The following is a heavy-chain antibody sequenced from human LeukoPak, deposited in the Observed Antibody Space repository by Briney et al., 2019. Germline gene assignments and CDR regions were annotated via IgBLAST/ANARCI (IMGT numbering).Heavy chain of an antibody. CDR3: ARDMRGSTLFDY. CDR1: GYTFTGYY. J-gene: IGHJ4*02. V-gene: IGHV1-2*02. D-gene: IGHD1-26*01. CDR2: INPNSGGT. Sequence: ASVKVSCKASGYTFTGYYMHWVQQAPGQGLEWMGWINPNSGGTNYAQKFQGRVTMTRDTSISTAYMELSRLRSDDTAVYYCARDMRGSTLFDYWGQGTLVTVSS.